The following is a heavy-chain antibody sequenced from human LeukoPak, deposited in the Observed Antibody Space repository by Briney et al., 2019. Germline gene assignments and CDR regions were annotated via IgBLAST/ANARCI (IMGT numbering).Heavy chain of an antibody. CDR2: IYTSGST. V-gene: IGHV4-4*07. CDR3: AFTGYDSSGYYPFDY. D-gene: IGHD3-22*01. CDR1: GGSISSYY. Sequence: SETLSLTCTASGGSISSYYWSWIRQPAGKGLEWIGRIYTSGSTNYNPSLKSRVTMPVDTSKNQFSLKLSSVTAADTAVYYCAFTGYDSSGYYPFDYWGQGTLVTVSS. J-gene: IGHJ4*02.